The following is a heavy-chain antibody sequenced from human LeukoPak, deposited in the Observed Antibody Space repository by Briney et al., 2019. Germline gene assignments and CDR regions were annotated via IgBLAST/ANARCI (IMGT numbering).Heavy chain of an antibody. CDR2: IRYDGSNK. D-gene: IGHD1-1*01. J-gene: IGHJ3*02. V-gene: IGHV3-30*02. CDR3: AKEMGLEPIPYAFDI. Sequence: GGSLRLSCAASGFTFSSYGLHWVRQAPGKGLEWVAFIRYDGSNKYYADSVKGRFTISRDNSKNTLYLQMNSLRAEDTAVYYCAKEMGLEPIPYAFDIWGQGTMVTVSS. CDR1: GFTFSSYG.